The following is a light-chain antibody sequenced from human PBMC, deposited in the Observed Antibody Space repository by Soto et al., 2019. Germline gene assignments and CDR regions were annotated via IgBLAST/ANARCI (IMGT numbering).Light chain of an antibody. Sequence: QPVLTQPASVSGSPGQSITISCTGTSSDVSWYQQHPGKAPKLMIYEGSKRPSGVSNRFYGSKSGNTASLTISGLQAEDEADYYCCSYAGSSTRVFGGGTKLTVL. CDR1: SSDV. J-gene: IGLJ3*02. V-gene: IGLV2-23*01. CDR2: EGS. CDR3: CSYAGSSTRV.